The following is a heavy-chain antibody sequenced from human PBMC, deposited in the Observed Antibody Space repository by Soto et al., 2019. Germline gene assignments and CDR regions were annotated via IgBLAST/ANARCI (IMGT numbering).Heavy chain of an antibody. CDR3: ARNSSRFMTTGRRTNYFDL. V-gene: IGHV4-59*08. Sequence: SETLSLTCTVSGGSISNYYWSWVRQPPGKGLEWIGYIYDSGSTNYNPSLKSRVTISVDTSKNQFSLKVPSVTAADTAVYYCARNSSRFMTTGRRTNYFDLWGQGIRVTVSS. D-gene: IGHD4-4*01. CDR1: GGSISNYY. CDR2: IYDSGST. J-gene: IGHJ5*02.